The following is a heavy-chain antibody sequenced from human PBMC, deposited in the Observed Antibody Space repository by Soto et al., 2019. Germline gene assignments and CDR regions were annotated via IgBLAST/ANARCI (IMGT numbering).Heavy chain of an antibody. CDR2: ISYDGGNK. Sequence: GGSLRLSCAASGFTFSSYDMHWVRQAPGKGLEWVAVISYDGGNKNYADSVKGRFTISRDNSKNTLYVQMNSLRPEDTAVYYCAREFSGPADHYYGMDVWGQGTTVTVSS. V-gene: IGHV3-33*05. CDR1: GFTFSSYD. CDR3: AREFSGPADHYYGMDV. D-gene: IGHD3-3*01. J-gene: IGHJ6*02.